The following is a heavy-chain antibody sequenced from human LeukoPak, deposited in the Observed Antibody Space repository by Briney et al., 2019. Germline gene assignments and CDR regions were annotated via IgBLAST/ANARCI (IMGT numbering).Heavy chain of an antibody. CDR1: GFTFSSYW. J-gene: IGHJ5*02. CDR3: ARDLFFRVYGDYVRWFDP. D-gene: IGHD4-17*01. Sequence: GGSLRLSCAASGFTFSSYWMSWVRQAPGKGLEWVANIKQDGSEKYYVDSVKGRFTISRDNAKNSLYLQMNSLRAEDTAVYYCARDLFFRVYGDYVRWFDPWGQGTLVTVSS. V-gene: IGHV3-7*01. CDR2: IKQDGSEK.